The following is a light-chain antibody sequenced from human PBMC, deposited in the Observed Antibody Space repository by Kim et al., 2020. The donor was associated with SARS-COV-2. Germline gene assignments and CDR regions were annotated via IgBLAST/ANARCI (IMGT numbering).Light chain of an antibody. Sequence: QAVVTQEPSLTVSPGGTVTLTCGSSTGAVTSGHFPYWFQQKAGQAPRTLIYDTTDKHSWTPARFSGSLLGDKAALTLSGAQPEDEAEYYCLLYYSGVRVFGGETQLTVL. V-gene: IGLV7-46*01. CDR3: LLYYSGVRV. CDR1: TGAVTSGHF. J-gene: IGLJ3*02. CDR2: DTT.